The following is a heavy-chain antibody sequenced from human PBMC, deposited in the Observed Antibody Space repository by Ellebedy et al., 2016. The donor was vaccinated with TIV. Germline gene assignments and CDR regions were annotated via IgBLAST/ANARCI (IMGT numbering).Heavy chain of an antibody. V-gene: IGHV3-73*01. CDR1: GFTFSGSA. CDR3: AKANVVGQFYNWHDPDGFDI. Sequence: GGSLRLSCAASGFTFSGSAMHWVRQASGKGLAWVGRIRSNTNNYATAYAASVKGRFTISRDDSKNTAYLQMNSLRAEDTAVYYCAKANVVGQFYNWHDPDGFDIWGQGTMVTVSS. CDR2: IRSNTNNYAT. J-gene: IGHJ3*02. D-gene: IGHD1-1*01.